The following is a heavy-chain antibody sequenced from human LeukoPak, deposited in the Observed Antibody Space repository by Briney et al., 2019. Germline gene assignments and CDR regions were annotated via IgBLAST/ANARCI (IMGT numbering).Heavy chain of an antibody. Sequence: PSETLSLTCSVSAYSISSGYYWGWIRQPPGKGLEWIGSIHHTGYTFYNPSVKSRITISVETSENQFSLKLSSVTAADTAMYYCTRANGYGLIDYWGQGTLVTVSS. CDR3: TRANGYGLIDY. V-gene: IGHV4-38-2*02. CDR2: IHHTGYT. CDR1: AYSISSGYY. D-gene: IGHD3-10*01. J-gene: IGHJ4*02.